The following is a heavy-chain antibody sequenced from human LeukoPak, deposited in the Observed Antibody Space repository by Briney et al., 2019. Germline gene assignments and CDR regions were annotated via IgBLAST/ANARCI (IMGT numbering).Heavy chain of an antibody. J-gene: IGHJ4*01. D-gene: IGHD3-3*01. Sequence: ASVTVSCKASGGTFSSYTISWVRQAPGQGLEWMGRIIPILGIASYAQKFQGRVTITADKSTSTAYMELSSLRSEDTAVYYCARDRGRFLEWLDYFDYWGHGTLVTDSS. V-gene: IGHV1-69*04. CDR3: ARDRGRFLEWLDYFDY. CDR2: IIPILGIA. CDR1: GGTFSSYT.